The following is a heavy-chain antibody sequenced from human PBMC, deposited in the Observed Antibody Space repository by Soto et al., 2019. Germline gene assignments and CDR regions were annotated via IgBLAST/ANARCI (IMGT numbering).Heavy chain of an antibody. CDR1: GFTFSDYY. CDR3: AREYSSSSFYYYYGMDV. J-gene: IGHJ6*02. D-gene: IGHD6-6*01. V-gene: IGHV3-11*06. CDR2: ISSSSSYT. Sequence: FLRLSCAASGFTFSDYYMSWIRQASGKGLEWVSYISSSSSYTNYADSVKGRFTISRDNAKNSLYLQMNSLRAEDTAVYYCAREYSSSSFYYYYGMDVWGQGTTVTVSS.